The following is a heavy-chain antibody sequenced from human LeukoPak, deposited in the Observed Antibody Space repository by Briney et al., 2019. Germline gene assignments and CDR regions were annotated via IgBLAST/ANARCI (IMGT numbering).Heavy chain of an antibody. CDR1: GFTFSNYA. CDR2: IRSKVYGVTT. CDR3: ARDIWYSTGYHDY. V-gene: IGHV3-49*04. D-gene: IGHD3-22*01. Sequence: GGSLRLSCVTSGFTFSNYAMHWVRQAPGKGLEWVGFIRSKVYGVTTEYAASVKGRFTISRDDSKSIAYLQMNSLKTEDTAVYYCARDIWYSTGYHDYWGQGTLVTVSS. J-gene: IGHJ4*02.